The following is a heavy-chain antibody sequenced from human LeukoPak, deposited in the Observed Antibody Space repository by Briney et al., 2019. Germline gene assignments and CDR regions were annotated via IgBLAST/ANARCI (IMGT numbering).Heavy chain of an antibody. J-gene: IGHJ6*02. D-gene: IGHD1-14*01. Sequence: ASVKVSCKASGDTFSSYAISWVRQAPGQGLEWMGGIIPIFGTANYAQKFQGRVTITADESTGTAYMELSSLRSEDTAVYYCARVVTRPRGPDVYYYYGMDVWGQGTTVTVSS. CDR1: GDTFSSYA. V-gene: IGHV1-69*13. CDR2: IIPIFGTA. CDR3: ARVVTRPRGPDVYYYYGMDV.